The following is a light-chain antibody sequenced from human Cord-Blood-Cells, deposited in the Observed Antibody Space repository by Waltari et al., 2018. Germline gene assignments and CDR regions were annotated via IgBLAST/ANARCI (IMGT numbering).Light chain of an antibody. Sequence: QSALTQPASVSGSPGQSITISCTGTSSDVGGYNYVSWYHQHPGKAPKLMIYDVSKRPSGFSNRCSGSKSGSTASLTISGLQAEDEADYYCSSYTSSSTWVFGGGTKLTVL. V-gene: IGLV2-14*01. J-gene: IGLJ3*02. CDR1: SSDVGGYNY. CDR2: DVS. CDR3: SSYTSSSTWV.